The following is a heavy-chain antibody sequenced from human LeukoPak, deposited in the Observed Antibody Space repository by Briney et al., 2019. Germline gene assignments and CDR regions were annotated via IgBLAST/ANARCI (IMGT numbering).Heavy chain of an antibody. J-gene: IGHJ6*03. CDR2: ITSSGAYI. Sequence: PGGSLRLSCAASGFTSNNYNMNWVRQAPGEALEWVSSITSSGAYIFYADSVKGRFTISRDNAKDSLYLQMNSLGPEDTAVYYCARDPYSGNYGNYYYYYMDVWGKGTTVTISS. CDR1: GFTSNNYN. D-gene: IGHD1-26*01. V-gene: IGHV3-21*01. CDR3: ARDPYSGNYGNYYYYYMDV.